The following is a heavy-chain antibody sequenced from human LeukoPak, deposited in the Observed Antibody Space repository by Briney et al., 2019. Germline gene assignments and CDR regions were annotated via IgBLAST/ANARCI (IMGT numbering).Heavy chain of an antibody. V-gene: IGHV4-59*01. J-gene: IGHJ3*02. D-gene: IGHD2/OR15-2a*01. CDR3: ARVLSPGYNSAFDI. CDR1: GGSISTYY. CDR2: IYYNGNS. Sequence: PSETLSLTCTVSGGSISTYYWSWIRQPPGKGLEWIGYIYYNGNSNYNPSLKSRVTISVDTSKNQFSLKLNSVTAADTAVYYCARVLSPGYNSAFDIWGQGTMVTVSS.